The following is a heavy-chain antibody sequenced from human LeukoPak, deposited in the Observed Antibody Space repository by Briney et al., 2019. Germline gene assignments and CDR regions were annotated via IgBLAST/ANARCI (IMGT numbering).Heavy chain of an antibody. V-gene: IGHV4-39*01. CDR3: ASLSSSSGGDAFDI. CDR2: IYYSGST. D-gene: IGHD6-6*01. CDR1: GGSISSSSYY. Sequence: SKTLSLTCTVSGGSISSSSYYWGWIRQPPGKGLEWIGSIYYSGSTYYNPPLKSRVTISVDTSKNQFSLKLSSVTAADTAVYYCASLSSSSGGDAFDIWGQGTMVTVSS. J-gene: IGHJ3*02.